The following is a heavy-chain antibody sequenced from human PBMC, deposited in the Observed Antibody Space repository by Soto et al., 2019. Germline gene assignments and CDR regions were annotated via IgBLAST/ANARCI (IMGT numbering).Heavy chain of an antibody. CDR2: DLPLFNIS. J-gene: IGHJ2*01. CDR1: GGAFSSYA. V-gene: IGHV1-69*01. CDR3: ARRRLGYGSWYFDL. Sequence: QVQLVQSGAEVKKPGSSVKVSCKASGGAFSSYAISWVRQAPGQVLEWMGGDLPLFNISNYAQKFQGRVTITADEPTSTAYMDVSNLTSEDTDVYYCARRRLGYGSWYFDLCGRGTLITVSS. D-gene: IGHD3-10*01.